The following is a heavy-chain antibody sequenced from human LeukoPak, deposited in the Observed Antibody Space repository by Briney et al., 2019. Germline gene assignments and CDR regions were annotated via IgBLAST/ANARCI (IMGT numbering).Heavy chain of an antibody. CDR2: INPNSGGT. J-gene: IGHJ4*02. CDR3: VRPRGSSGWLDY. D-gene: IGHD6-19*01. Sequence: VASVKVSCKASGYTFTGYYMHWVRQAPGQGLEWMGWINPNSGGTNYAQKFQGRVTMTRDTSISTAYMELSRLRSDDTAVYYCVRPRGSSGWLDYWGQGTPVTVSS. V-gene: IGHV1-2*02. CDR1: GYTFTGYY.